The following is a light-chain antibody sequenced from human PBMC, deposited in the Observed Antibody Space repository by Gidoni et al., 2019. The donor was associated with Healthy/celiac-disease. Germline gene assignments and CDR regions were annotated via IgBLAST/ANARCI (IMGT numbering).Light chain of an antibody. J-gene: IGLJ3*02. CDR1: SSDVGGYNY. V-gene: IGLV2-14*01. Sequence: QSALTQPASVSVSPGQSITISCTGTSSDVGGYNYVSWYQQHPGKAPKLMIYEVRNRPSGASNRSAGSNSGNTASLTISGLPAEDDADYYCSSYTSSRAWVFGGGTKLTVL. CDR3: SSYTSSRAWV. CDR2: EVR.